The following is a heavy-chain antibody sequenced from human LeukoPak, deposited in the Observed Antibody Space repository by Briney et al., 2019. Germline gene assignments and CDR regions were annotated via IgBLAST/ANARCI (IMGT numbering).Heavy chain of an antibody. Sequence: GGSLRLSCAASGFTFDDYAMHWVRQAPGKGLEWVARINWNSRAIGYADSVKGRFTISRDNARKSLYLQMDSLRAEDTALYYCVKEAGSSGYFHVGGGGFDYWGRGTLVIVSS. V-gene: IGHV3-9*01. CDR1: GFTFDDYA. J-gene: IGHJ4*02. CDR2: INWNSRAI. CDR3: VKEAGSSGYFHVGGGGFDY. D-gene: IGHD3-22*01.